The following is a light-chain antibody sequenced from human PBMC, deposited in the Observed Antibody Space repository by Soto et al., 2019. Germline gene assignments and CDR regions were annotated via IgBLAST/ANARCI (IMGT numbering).Light chain of an antibody. CDR1: SSDIGGYNY. J-gene: IGLJ1*01. Sequence: QSALTQPASVSGSPGQSITISCTGTSSDIGGYNYVSWYQQHPGKAPKLMIYEVSNRPSGVSNRFSGSKSGNTASLTISGLQAEDEADYYCSSYTRSSTLDVFGTGTKLTVL. CDR3: SSYTRSSTLDV. CDR2: EVS. V-gene: IGLV2-14*01.